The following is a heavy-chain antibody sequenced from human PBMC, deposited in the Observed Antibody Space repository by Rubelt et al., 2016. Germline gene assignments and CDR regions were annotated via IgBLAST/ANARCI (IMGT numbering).Heavy chain of an antibody. CDR1: GYSISSGYY. V-gene: IGHV4-38-2*01. J-gene: IGHJ5*02. Sequence: QEQLQQSGPGLVKPSETLSLTCPVSGYSISSGYYWGWIRQPPGKGLEYIGSIYHSGSPYYNSSLKSRLTMSVDTAKNGLSLKLNSVTAADTAVYYCARHQTSSWFDPWGQGTLVTVSP. CDR3: ARHQTSSWFDP. CDR2: IYHSGSP.